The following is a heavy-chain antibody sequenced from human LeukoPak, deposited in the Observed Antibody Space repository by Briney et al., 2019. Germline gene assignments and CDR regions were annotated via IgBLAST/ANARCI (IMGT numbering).Heavy chain of an antibody. CDR1: GFTFSSSA. CDR3: AKQLGYCSDGSCYFPY. V-gene: IGHV3-23*01. Sequence: GGSLRLSCAASGFTFSSSAMSWVRQAPGKGLEWVSAISNNGGYTYYADSVQGRYTISRDNSKSTLCLQMNSLRAEDTAVYYCAKQLGYCSDGSCYFPYWGQGTLVTVSS. D-gene: IGHD2-15*01. J-gene: IGHJ4*02. CDR2: ISNNGGYT.